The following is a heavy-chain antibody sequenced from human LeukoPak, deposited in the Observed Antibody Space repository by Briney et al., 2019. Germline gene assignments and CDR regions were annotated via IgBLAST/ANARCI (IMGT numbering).Heavy chain of an antibody. CDR3: ARHEYGGSYYGLSWFDP. V-gene: IGHV4-39*01. CDR1: GGSISSSGYY. Sequence: SETLSLTCTVSGGSISSSGYYWGWIRQPPGKGLEWIASIYYSGSTYYNPSLKSRVTISVDTSKNQLSLKLSSLTAADTAVYYCARHEYGGSYYGLSWFDPWGQGTLVTVSS. CDR2: IYYSGST. J-gene: IGHJ5*02. D-gene: IGHD1-26*01.